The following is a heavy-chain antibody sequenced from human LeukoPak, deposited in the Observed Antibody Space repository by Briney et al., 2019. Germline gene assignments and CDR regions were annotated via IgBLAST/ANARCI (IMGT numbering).Heavy chain of an antibody. V-gene: IGHV3-20*04. CDR2: INWNGGST. CDR3: ARGGPPGDYVWGSPRRFDY. D-gene: IGHD3-16*01. CDR1: GFTFDDYG. Sequence: PGGSLRLSCAASGFTFDDYGMSWVRQAPGKGLEWVSGINWNGGSTGYADSVKGRFTISRDNAKNSLYLQMNSLRAEDTALYYCARGGPPGDYVWGSPRRFDYWGQGTLVTVSS. J-gene: IGHJ4*02.